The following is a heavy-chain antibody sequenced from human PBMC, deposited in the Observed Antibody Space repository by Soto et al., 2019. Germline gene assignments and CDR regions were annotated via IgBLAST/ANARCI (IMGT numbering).Heavy chain of an antibody. Sequence: SETLSLTCAVYGGSFSGYYWSWIRQPPGKGLEWIGEINHSGSTNYNPSLKSRVTISVDTSKNQFSLKLSSVTAADTAVYYCARTKMVLLWFGELLVSWFDPWGQGTLVTVS. CDR1: GGSFSGYY. CDR2: INHSGST. J-gene: IGHJ5*02. V-gene: IGHV4-34*01. CDR3: ARTKMVLLWFGELLVSWFDP. D-gene: IGHD3-10*01.